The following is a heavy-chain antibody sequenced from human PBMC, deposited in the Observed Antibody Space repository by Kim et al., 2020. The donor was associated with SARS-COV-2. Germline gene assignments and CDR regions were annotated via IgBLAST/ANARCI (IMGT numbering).Heavy chain of an antibody. CDR2: ISYSGTT. CDR3: AGEMYSSGWYRGY. CDR1: DGSISIYY. V-gene: IGHV4-59*03. D-gene: IGHD6-19*01. J-gene: IGHJ4*02. Sequence: SETLSLTCDVPDGSISIYYWTWIRQPPGKGLEWIGYISYSGTTKYNPSLESRVTISLDTSNNQLSLRLNSVTAADTAVYYCAGEMYSSGWYRGYWGPGALVTVSS.